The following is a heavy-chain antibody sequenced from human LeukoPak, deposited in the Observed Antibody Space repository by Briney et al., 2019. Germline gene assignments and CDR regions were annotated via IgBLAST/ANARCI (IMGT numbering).Heavy chain of an antibody. J-gene: IGHJ4*02. D-gene: IGHD1-14*01. CDR3: ARDIEPPGLFFDY. V-gene: IGHV3-7*01. CDR2: IKYDGSEK. Sequence: GGSLRLSCAASGFSFSSFWMTWVRQAPGKGLEWVANIKYDGSEKDYVDSVKGRFTISRDNAKDSLYLQMNSLRAEDTAIYYCARDIEPPGLFFDYWGQGTLVTVSS. CDR1: GFSFSSFW.